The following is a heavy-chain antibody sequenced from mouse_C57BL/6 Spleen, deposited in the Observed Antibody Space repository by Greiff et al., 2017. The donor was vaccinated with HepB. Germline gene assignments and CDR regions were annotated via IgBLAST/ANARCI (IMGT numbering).Heavy chain of an antibody. CDR2: IYPGDGDT. J-gene: IGHJ3*01. CDR3: ARRALGVFAY. D-gene: IGHD4-1*01. V-gene: IGHV1-80*01. CDR1: GYAFSSYW. Sequence: VKLQESGAELVKPGASVKISCKASGYAFSSYWMNWVKQRPGKGLEWIGQIYPGDGDTNYNGKFKGKATLTADKSSSTAYMQLSSLTSEDSAVYFCARRALGVFAYWGQGTLVTVSA.